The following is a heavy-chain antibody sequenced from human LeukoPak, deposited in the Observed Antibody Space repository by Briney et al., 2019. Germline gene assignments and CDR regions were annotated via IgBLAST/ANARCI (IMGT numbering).Heavy chain of an antibody. J-gene: IGHJ4*02. CDR3: ARQMGSSGYYYNDY. Sequence: ASVKVSCKASGYTFTSYDINWVRQATGQGLEWMGWMNPNSGNTGYAQKFQGRVTMTRNTSISTAYMELSSLRSEDTAVYYCARQMGSSGYYYNDYWGQGTLVTVSS. CDR1: GYTFTSYD. V-gene: IGHV1-8*01. CDR2: MNPNSGNT. D-gene: IGHD3-22*01.